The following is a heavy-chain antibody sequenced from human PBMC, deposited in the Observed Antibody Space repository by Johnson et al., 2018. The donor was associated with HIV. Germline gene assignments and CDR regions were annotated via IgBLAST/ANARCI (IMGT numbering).Heavy chain of an antibody. CDR2: LSGSGGST. Sequence: VQLVESGGGLVQPGGSLRLSCAGSVFIFSSYAISWVRQAPGKGLEWVSALSGSGGSTYYADSVKGRFTISRDNSKKTLYLQMNSLSAEDTAVYYCARGMSSGPWAGGDAFDIWGQGTMVTVSS. V-gene: IGHV3-23*04. CDR3: ARGMSSGPWAGGDAFDI. CDR1: VFIFSSYA. J-gene: IGHJ3*02. D-gene: IGHD3-22*01.